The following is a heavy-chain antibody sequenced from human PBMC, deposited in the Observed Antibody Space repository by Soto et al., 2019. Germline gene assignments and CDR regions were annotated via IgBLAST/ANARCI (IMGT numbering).Heavy chain of an antibody. CDR3: ARASGGHSGWGHWSDP. CDR2: VSKSDYT. CDR1: GFYFNNYG. Sequence: PGGSLRLSCAVSGFYFNNYGINWVRQAPGKGLEWVSSVSKSDYTYYSDSVKGRFTISRDNAKNSVSLQMNSLRPEDTAVYYCARASGGHSGWGHWSDPWGQGTLVTVSS. V-gene: IGHV3-21*04. J-gene: IGHJ5*02. D-gene: IGHD2-21*02.